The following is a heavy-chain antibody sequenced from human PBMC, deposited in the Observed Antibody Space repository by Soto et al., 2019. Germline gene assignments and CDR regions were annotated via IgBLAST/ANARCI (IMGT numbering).Heavy chain of an antibody. D-gene: IGHD6-25*01. CDR2: IIPMFGAA. J-gene: IGHJ4*02. Sequence: QVQLVQSGAEVRKPGSSVKVSCTTSGDTFRSDAFSWVRQAPGQGLEWMGGIIPMFGAANYAQRFQDRVTITADIFTNTVHLELSGLRSADTAIYYCARGIRQCSGWDFDCWGQGTLVTVSS. CDR1: GDTFRSDA. CDR3: ARGIRQCSGWDFDC. V-gene: IGHV1-69*06.